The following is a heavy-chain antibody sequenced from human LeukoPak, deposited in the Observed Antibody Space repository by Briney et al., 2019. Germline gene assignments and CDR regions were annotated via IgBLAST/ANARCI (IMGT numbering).Heavy chain of an antibody. J-gene: IGHJ4*02. CDR3: ARGVLRLLEWLPTAYFDY. Sequence: SETLSLTCTVSGGSISSYYWSWIRQPPGKGLEWIGYIYYSGSTNYNPSLKSRVTISVDTSKNQFSLKLSSVTAADTAVYYCARGVLRLLEWLPTAYFDYWGQGTLVTVSS. D-gene: IGHD3-3*01. CDR1: GGSISSYY. CDR2: IYYSGST. V-gene: IGHV4-59*01.